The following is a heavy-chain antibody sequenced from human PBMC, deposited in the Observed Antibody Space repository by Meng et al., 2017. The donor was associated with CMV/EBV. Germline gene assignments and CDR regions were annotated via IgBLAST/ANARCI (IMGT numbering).Heavy chain of an antibody. Sequence: GESLKISCAASGFTFSSYSMNWVRQAPGKGLEWVSSISSSSSYIYYADSVKGRFTISRDNAKNSLYLQMNSLRAEDTAVYYCARDRRGSYSYYYGMDVWGQGTTVTVSS. V-gene: IGHV3-21*04. CDR1: GFTFSSYS. J-gene: IGHJ6*02. CDR2: ISSSSSYI. CDR3: ARDRRGSYSYYYGMDV. D-gene: IGHD1-26*01.